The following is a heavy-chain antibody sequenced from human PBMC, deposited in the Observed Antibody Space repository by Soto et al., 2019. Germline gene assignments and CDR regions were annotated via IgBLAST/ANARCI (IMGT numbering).Heavy chain of an antibody. CDR2: IYNSGNT. D-gene: IGHD3-22*01. V-gene: IGHV4-59*08. CDR1: GGSMSSYY. CDR3: ARVMYYYDSTGSTRPYYFDD. J-gene: IGHJ4*02. Sequence: PSETLSLTCTVSGGSMSSYYWSWIRQPPGKGLEWIGYIYNSGNTKDNPSLKSRVTISVDTSKNQFSLKLRSVTAADTAVYYCARVMYYYDSTGSTRPYYFDDWGQGALVTVSS.